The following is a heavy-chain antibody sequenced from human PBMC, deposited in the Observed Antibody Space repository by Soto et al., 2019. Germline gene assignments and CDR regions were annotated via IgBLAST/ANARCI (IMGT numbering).Heavy chain of an antibody. CDR3: ARPSWGSTASPFDY. CDR2: IYYGGTT. V-gene: IGHV4-39*01. Sequence: SETLSLTCDVSGGSISSSSYYWGWIRQPPGKGLEWVGSIYYGGTTYYNPSLRSRITISVDTSKNQFSLKPNSLAAADTAVYYCARPSWGSTASPFDYWGQGTLVTVSS. CDR1: GGSISSSSYY. J-gene: IGHJ4*02. D-gene: IGHD6-6*01.